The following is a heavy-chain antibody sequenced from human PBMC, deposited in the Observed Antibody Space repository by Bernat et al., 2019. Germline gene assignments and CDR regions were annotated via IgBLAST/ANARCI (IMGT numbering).Heavy chain of an antibody. Sequence: QVQLVQSGAEVKKPGASVKVSCKASGYTFTSYAMHWVRQAPGQRLEWMGWINAGNGNTKYSQKFQGRVTITRDTSASTAYMELSSLRSEDTAVYYCARSPPYYDLWGGYQGGDYWGQGTLVTVSS. J-gene: IGHJ4*02. V-gene: IGHV1-3*01. D-gene: IGHD3-3*01. CDR3: ARSPPYYDLWGGYQGGDY. CDR1: GYTFTSYA. CDR2: INAGNGNT.